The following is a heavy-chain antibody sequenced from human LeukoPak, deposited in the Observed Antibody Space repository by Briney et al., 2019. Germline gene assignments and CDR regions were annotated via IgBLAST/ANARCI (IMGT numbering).Heavy chain of an antibody. J-gene: IGHJ3*02. Sequence: ASVKVSCKASGGTFSSYAISWERQAPGQGLEWMGVIIPIFGTANYAQKFQGRVTITTDESTSTAYMELSSLRSEDTAVYHCASVYYDILTGYYKGAFDIWGQGTMVTVSS. V-gene: IGHV1-69*05. CDR3: ASVYYDILTGYYKGAFDI. CDR2: IIPIFGTA. CDR1: GGTFSSYA. D-gene: IGHD3-9*01.